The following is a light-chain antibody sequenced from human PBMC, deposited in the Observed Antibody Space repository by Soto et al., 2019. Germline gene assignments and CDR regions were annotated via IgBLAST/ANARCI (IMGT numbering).Light chain of an antibody. V-gene: IGKV4-1*01. CDR3: QQYYNTPRT. CDR2: RAS. J-gene: IGKJ1*01. Sequence: DIVMTQSPDSLAVSLGERATINCRSSQSVLYSANNKNKLAWYQQKSGQPPKLLIYRASTRESGVPDRFSGSGSGTDFTLTISSLQAEDVAVYYCQQYYNTPRTFGQGTKVDIK. CDR1: QSVLYSANNKNK.